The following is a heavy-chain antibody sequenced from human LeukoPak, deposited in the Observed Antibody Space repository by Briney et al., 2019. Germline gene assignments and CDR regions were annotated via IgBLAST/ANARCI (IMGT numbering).Heavy chain of an antibody. CDR3: ARAGPYNWNYGPHFYFDY. CDR1: GGSISSYY. D-gene: IGHD1-7*01. Sequence: SETLSLTCTVSGGSISSYYWSWIRQPPGKGLERIGYIYYSWNTYYNPSLKSRVTISVDTSKNQFSLKLSSVTAADTAVYYCARAGPYNWNYGPHFYFDYWGQGTLVTVSS. CDR2: IYYSWNT. J-gene: IGHJ4*02. V-gene: IGHV4-59*01.